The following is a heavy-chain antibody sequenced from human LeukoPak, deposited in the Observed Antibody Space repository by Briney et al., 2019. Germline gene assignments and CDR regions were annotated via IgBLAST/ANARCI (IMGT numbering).Heavy chain of an antibody. V-gene: IGHV4-4*07. J-gene: IGHJ3*02. Sequence: SETLSLTCTVSGGSISSYYWSWIRQPAGKGLEWIGRIYTSGSTNYNPSLKSRVTMSVDTSKNQFSLKLSSVTAADTAVYYCARPLITIFGVEHDAFDIWGQGTMVTVSS. CDR3: ARPLITIFGVEHDAFDI. D-gene: IGHD3-3*01. CDR2: IYTSGST. CDR1: GGSISSYY.